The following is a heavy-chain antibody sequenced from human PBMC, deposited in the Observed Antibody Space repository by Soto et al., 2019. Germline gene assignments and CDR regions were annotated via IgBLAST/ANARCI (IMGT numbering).Heavy chain of an antibody. Sequence: GGSLRLSCAASGFTFSSYGMHWVRQAPGKGLEWVAVISYDGSNKYYADSVKGRFTISRDNSKNTLYLQMNSLRAEDTAVYYCAKDRADIAVAGQFDYWGQGTLVTVSS. D-gene: IGHD6-19*01. CDR1: GFTFSSYG. CDR2: ISYDGSNK. V-gene: IGHV3-30*18. CDR3: AKDRADIAVAGQFDY. J-gene: IGHJ4*02.